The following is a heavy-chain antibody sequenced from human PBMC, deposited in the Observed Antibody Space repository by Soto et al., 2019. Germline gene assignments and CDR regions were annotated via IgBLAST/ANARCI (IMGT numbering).Heavy chain of an antibody. V-gene: IGHV3-23*01. CDR1: GFTFSSSG. J-gene: IGHJ3*01. D-gene: IGHD2-15*01. Sequence: EGQLLQSGGGLVQPGEYLRLSCAASGFTFSSSGMSWVRQAPGKGLEWVSSISIRGDYRYYADSVKGRFTISRDNSKNTLYLQMSSLTAEDTALYYCANHGSFDLWGQGTMVAVSS. CDR2: ISIRGDYR. CDR3: ANHGSFDL.